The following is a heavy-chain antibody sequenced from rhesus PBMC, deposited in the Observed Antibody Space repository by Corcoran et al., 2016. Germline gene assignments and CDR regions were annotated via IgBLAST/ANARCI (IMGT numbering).Heavy chain of an antibody. CDR1: GGSISGYY. V-gene: IGHV4-165*02. J-gene: IGHJ6*01. CDR2: IGGNDGSP. CDR3: ASGLNYGAPNFGLDS. Sequence: QVQLQEPGPGRVKPSETLSLTCAVSGGSISGYYWKWIRQPPGEGLEWIGYIGGNDGSPYYNASLKSRVTISTDSSKNQFSLNLTSVTAADTAVYYCASGLNYGAPNFGLDSWGQGVVVTVSS. D-gene: IGHD1-26*01.